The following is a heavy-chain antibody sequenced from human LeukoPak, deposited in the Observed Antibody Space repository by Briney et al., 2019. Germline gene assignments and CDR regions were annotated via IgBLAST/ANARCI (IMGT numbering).Heavy chain of an antibody. Sequence: GASVKVSCKASGYTFTSYGISWVRQAPGQGLEWMGWISAYNGNTNYAQKLQGRVTMTTDTPTSTAYMELRSLRSDDTAVYYCARPSYSYGHGRDAFDIWGQGTMVTVSS. CDR1: GYTFTSYG. CDR3: ARPSYSYGHGRDAFDI. J-gene: IGHJ3*02. V-gene: IGHV1-18*04. D-gene: IGHD5-18*01. CDR2: ISAYNGNT.